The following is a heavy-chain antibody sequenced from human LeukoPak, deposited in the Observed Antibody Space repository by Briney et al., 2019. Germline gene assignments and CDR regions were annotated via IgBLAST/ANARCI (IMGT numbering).Heavy chain of an antibody. CDR3: ARDNTVRWGS. D-gene: IGHD1-26*01. J-gene: IGHJ5*02. Sequence: PAGSLRLSCAASGFSVSSSYMSWVRQAPGKGLEWVSVIHSGGATFYADSVKGRFTTSRDNSKNTLYLQMNTLSAEDTAVYFCARDNTVRWGSWGQGTLVTVS. CDR2: IHSGGAT. CDR1: GFSVSSSY. V-gene: IGHV3-53*01.